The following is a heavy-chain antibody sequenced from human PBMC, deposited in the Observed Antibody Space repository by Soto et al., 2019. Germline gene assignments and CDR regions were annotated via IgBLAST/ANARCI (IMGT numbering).Heavy chain of an antibody. CDR1: GGTLSSFITYP. CDR2: IVPNVGTV. Sequence: QVQLVQSGPEVKKPGSSVTVSCKTSGGTLSSFITYPINWVRQPPGQGPEWMGGIVPNVGTVNYAQRFQGTFTSTADKSTATSFMELNNLSSEDPALYYCARRDTSGFLRYFDTWGKGTLVTVS. V-gene: IGHV1-69*06. CDR3: ARRDTSGFLRYFDT. J-gene: IGHJ4*02. D-gene: IGHD3-3*01.